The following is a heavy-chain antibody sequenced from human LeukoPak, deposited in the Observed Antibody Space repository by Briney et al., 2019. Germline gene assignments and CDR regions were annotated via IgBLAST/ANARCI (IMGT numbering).Heavy chain of an antibody. CDR1: GASITDYY. J-gene: IGHJ6*03. CDR3: ARGGDYETVTVSLPYRHQSYYYMDV. D-gene: IGHD3-9*01. Sequence: SETLSHTCTVSGASITDYYWSWVRQPAGAGLEWIGRVHTSGHTNYNPSLKTRVTMSVDTSRNLFSLKVGSATAADTAIYYCARGGDYETVTVSLPYRHQSYYYMDVWGKAPMVTVSS. CDR2: VHTSGHT. V-gene: IGHV4-4*07.